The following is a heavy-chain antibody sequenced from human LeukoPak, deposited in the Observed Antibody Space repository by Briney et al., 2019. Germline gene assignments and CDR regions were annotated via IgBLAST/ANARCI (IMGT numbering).Heavy chain of an antibody. Sequence: SETLSLTCTVSRDFFTTSSWWSWVRQPPGKGLEWIGEISEGLKTNYNPSLQSRVTMSLDKSKSQFSLKLSSVTAADTAIYFCARVIPHGWRQNDFWGQGTLVTVSS. V-gene: IGHV4-4*02. J-gene: IGHJ4*02. CDR2: ISEGLKT. CDR3: ARVIPHGWRQNDF. CDR1: RDFFTTSSW. D-gene: IGHD6-19*01.